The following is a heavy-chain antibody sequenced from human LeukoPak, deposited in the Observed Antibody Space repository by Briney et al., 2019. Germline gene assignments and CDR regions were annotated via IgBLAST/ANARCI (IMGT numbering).Heavy chain of an antibody. Sequence: GGSLRLSCAASGFTFSSYGMHWFRQAPGKGLEWVAFIRYDGSNKYYADSVKGRFTISRDNSKNTLYLQMNSLRAEDTAVYYCAKGGYYYDSSGCYYWGQGTLVTVSS. J-gene: IGHJ4*02. D-gene: IGHD3-22*01. V-gene: IGHV3-30*02. CDR1: GFTFSSYG. CDR2: IRYDGSNK. CDR3: AKGGYYYDSSGCYY.